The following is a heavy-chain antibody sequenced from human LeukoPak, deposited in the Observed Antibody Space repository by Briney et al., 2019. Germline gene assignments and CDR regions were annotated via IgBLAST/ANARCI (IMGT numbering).Heavy chain of an antibody. CDR1: GYTFTNYG. J-gene: IGHJ4*02. V-gene: IGHV1-18*01. CDR3: ARSDLATNTAGPFEY. CDR2: ISGHQGNT. Sequence: EASVKVSCKASGYTFTNYGITWVRQAPGQGLEWMGWISGHQGNTKYAQNFQGRVTMTIDTSTSTAYMDLRSLRSDDTAIYFCARSDLATNTAGPFEYWGQGTLVAVSS. D-gene: IGHD5-12*01.